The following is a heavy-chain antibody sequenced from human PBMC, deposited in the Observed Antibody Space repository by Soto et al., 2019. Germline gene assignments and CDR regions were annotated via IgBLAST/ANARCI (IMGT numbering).Heavy chain of an antibody. V-gene: IGHV1-46*01. CDR1: GYTFTSYY. J-gene: IGHJ4*02. CDR3: ARDPPPRLRSGG. D-gene: IGHD4-17*01. Sequence: QVQLVQSGAEVKKPGASVKDSCKASGYTFTSYYMHWVRQAPGQRLEWMGIINPSGGSTSYAQKFHGRVTMTRDTPTSTVYMELSSLRSEATAVYYCARDPPPRLRSGGWGQGTLVTVSS. CDR2: INPSGGST.